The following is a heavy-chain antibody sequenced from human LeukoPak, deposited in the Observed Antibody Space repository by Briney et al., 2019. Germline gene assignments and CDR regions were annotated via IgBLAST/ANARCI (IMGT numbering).Heavy chain of an antibody. CDR2: ISYDGSKK. J-gene: IGHJ3*02. CDR1: GFTFSNYA. Sequence: GGSLRLSCAASGFTFSNYAMHWVRQAPGKGLEWVAVISYDGSKKDYADSVKGRFTISRDNSKNTLYLQMNSLRAEDTAVYYCARTTVVNDAFDIWGQGTMVTVSS. V-gene: IGHV3-30*04. CDR3: ARTTVVNDAFDI. D-gene: IGHD4-23*01.